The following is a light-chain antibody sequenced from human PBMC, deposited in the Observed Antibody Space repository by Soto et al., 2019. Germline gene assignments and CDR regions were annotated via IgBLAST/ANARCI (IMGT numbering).Light chain of an antibody. Sequence: QSALTQPASVSGSPGQSITVSCTGTSSDVGAYNSVSWYQQHPGKAPKLILYEVTNRPSGVSERFSGSKSANTASLTISGLQAGDEADYYCSSFTSSSTYIFVTGTKVTVL. CDR2: EVT. J-gene: IGLJ1*01. V-gene: IGLV2-14*03. CDR1: SSDVGAYNS. CDR3: SSFTSSSTYI.